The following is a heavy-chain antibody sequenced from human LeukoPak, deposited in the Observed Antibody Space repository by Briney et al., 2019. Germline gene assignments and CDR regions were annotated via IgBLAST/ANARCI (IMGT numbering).Heavy chain of an antibody. J-gene: IGHJ6*04. CDR2: IIPIFGTA. V-gene: IGHV1-69*01. D-gene: IGHD3-10*01. CDR3: ASRTRFGELLLPPYYYYYGMDV. Sequence: ASVKVSCKASGGTFSSYAISWVRQAPGQGLEWMGGIIPIFGTANYAQKFQGRVTITADESTSTAYMELSSPRSEDTAVYYCASRTRFGELLLPPYYYYYGMDVWGKGTTVTVSS. CDR1: GGTFSSYA.